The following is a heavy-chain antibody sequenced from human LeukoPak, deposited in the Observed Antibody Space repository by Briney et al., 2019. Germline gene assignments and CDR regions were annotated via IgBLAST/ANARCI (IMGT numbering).Heavy chain of an antibody. J-gene: IGHJ5*02. CDR1: GNSISSGDYY. D-gene: IGHD4-11*01. Sequence: SETLSLTCTVSGNSISSGDYYWSWIRQPAGKGLEWIGRIYTSGSTNYNPSLKSRVTISGDTSKNQFSLRLSSVTAADTAVYYCAKSNAWDWFDPWGQGTLVTVSS. CDR2: IYTSGST. V-gene: IGHV4-61*02. CDR3: AKSNAWDWFDP.